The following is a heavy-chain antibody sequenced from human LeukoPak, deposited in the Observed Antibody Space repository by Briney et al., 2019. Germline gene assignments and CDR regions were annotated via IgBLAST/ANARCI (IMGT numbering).Heavy chain of an antibody. CDR2: IIPIFGTA. CDR3: ARDGGGGSSMDY. V-gene: IGHV1-69*05. Sequence: SVKVSCKASGGTFSSYAISWVRQAPGQGLEWMGGIIPIFGTANYAQKFQGRVTITTDEPTSTAYMELRSRSSEDTAVYYCARDGGGGSSMDYWGQGTLVTVSS. D-gene: IGHD2-2*01. CDR1: GGTFSSYA. J-gene: IGHJ4*02.